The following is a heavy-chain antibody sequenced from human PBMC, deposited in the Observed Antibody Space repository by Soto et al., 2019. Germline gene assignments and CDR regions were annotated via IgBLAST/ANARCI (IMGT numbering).Heavy chain of an antibody. CDR2: INAGNGNT. D-gene: IGHD5-12*01. CDR3: AREAGYVSTCYYYYMDV. J-gene: IGHJ6*03. Sequence: QVQLVQSGAEVKKPGASVKVSCKASGYTFTSYAMHWVRQAPGQRLEWMGWINAGNGNTKYSQKFQGRVTITRDTSASTAYMELSSLRSEDTAVYYCAREAGYVSTCYYYYMDVWGKGTTVTVSS. CDR1: GYTFTSYA. V-gene: IGHV1-3*01.